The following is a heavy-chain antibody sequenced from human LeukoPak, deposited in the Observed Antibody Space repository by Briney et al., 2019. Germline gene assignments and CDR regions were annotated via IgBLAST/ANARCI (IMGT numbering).Heavy chain of an antibody. CDR1: GYTFTGYY. V-gene: IGHV1-2*04. Sequence: ASVKVSCKASGYTFTGYYMHWVRRAPGQGLEWMGWINPNSGGTNYAQKFQGWVTMTRDTSISTAYMELSRLRSDDTAVYYCARGWVVPAASTSPDFDYWGQGTLVTVSS. D-gene: IGHD2-2*01. CDR3: ARGWVVPAASTSPDFDY. CDR2: INPNSGGT. J-gene: IGHJ4*02.